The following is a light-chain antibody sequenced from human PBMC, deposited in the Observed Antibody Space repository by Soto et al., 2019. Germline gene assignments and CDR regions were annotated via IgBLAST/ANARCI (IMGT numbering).Light chain of an antibody. CDR3: QQYDNLLT. J-gene: IGKJ4*01. Sequence: DIQMTQSPSSLSASVGDRVTITCQASQDISNYLNWYQQKPGKAPKLLIYDASNLETGVPSRFSGSGYGTDFTFTISSLQPEEIATYYCQQYDNLLTFGGGTKGEIK. V-gene: IGKV1-33*01. CDR1: QDISNY. CDR2: DAS.